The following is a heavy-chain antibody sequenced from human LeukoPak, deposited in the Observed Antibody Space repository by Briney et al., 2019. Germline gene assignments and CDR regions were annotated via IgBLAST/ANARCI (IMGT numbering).Heavy chain of an antibody. J-gene: IGHJ6*02. V-gene: IGHV3-73*01. CDR1: GITFSGST. CDR3: ARQRGLFDYRMDV. D-gene: IGHD3-16*01. Sequence: GSLKLSCAASGITFSGSTMHWVRQASGKGLEWVGRIRTKANNYATTYAASVKGRFTISRDDSKNTAHLQMNSLQSEDAAVYYCARQRGLFDYRMDVWGQGTTVIVSS. CDR2: IRTKANNYAT.